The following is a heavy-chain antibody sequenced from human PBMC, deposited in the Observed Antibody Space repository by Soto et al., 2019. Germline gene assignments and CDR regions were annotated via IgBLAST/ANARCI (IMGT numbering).Heavy chain of an antibody. CDR3: VMVDTYVTTTAQDV. D-gene: IGHD5-18*01. Sequence: QVQLVQSGDEVKNPGASVKVSCKASGYIFFNYGIAWVRQAPGQGLEWMVWISPYTGNTHSASQVQGRLTMTTDTSTSTAYMDLGSLTSDDTAVSYCVMVDTYVTTTAQDVWGQGTTVTVSS. J-gene: IGHJ6*01. CDR1: GYIFFNYG. CDR2: ISPYTGNT. V-gene: IGHV1-18*01.